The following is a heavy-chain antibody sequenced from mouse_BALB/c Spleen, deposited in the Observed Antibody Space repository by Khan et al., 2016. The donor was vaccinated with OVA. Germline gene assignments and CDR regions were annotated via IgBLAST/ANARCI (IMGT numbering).Heavy chain of an antibody. V-gene: IGHV5-15*02. D-gene: IGHD1-2*01. CDR2: ISDLAYTI. CDR3: ARGGGTAPFAY. J-gene: IGHJ3*01. CDR1: GFTFSDYG. Sequence: EVELVESGGGLVQPGGSRKLSCAASGFTFSDYGMAWVRQAPGKGPEWVAFISDLAYTIYYADTVTGRFTISRENAKNTRYLEMSRLRSEDTAIYYCARGGGTAPFAYWGLGTLVTVSA.